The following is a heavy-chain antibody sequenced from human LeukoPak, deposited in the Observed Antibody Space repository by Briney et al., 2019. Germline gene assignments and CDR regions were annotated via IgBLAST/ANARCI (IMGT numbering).Heavy chain of an antibody. D-gene: IGHD3-22*01. Sequence: SETLSLTCTVSGGSISSYYWSWIRQPPGKGLEWIGYIYYSGSTNYNPSLKSRVTISVDTSKNQFSLKLSSVTAADTAVYYCAGSYYYDSSGYPLDYWGQGTLVTVSS. CDR1: GGSISSYY. CDR3: AGSYYYDSSGYPLDY. V-gene: IGHV4-59*01. J-gene: IGHJ4*02. CDR2: IYYSGST.